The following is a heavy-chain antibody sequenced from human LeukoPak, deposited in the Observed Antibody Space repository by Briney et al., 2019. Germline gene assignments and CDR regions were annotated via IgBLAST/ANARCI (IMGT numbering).Heavy chain of an antibody. D-gene: IGHD1-1*01. J-gene: IGHJ6*03. CDR3: ARYKLYYYYMDV. V-gene: IGHV1-18*01. CDR1: GYTFTTYG. Sequence: ASVKVSCKASGYTFTTYGISWVRQAPGQGLEWMGWISAYNGNTNYAQKLQGRVTMTTDTSTSTAYMELRSLRSDDTAVYYCARYKLYYYYMDVWGKGTTVTVSS. CDR2: ISAYNGNT.